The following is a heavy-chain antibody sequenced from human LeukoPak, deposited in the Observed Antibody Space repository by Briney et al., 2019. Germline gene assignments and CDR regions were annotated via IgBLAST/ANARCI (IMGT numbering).Heavy chain of an antibody. CDR2: IYSGGST. Sequence: GGSLRLSCAASGFIVSSNYMSWVRQAPGKGLEWVSVIYSGGSTYYADSVKGRFTISRDNSKNTLYLQMNSLRAEDTAVYYCARDPYSSSWYDAFDIWGQGTMVTVSS. D-gene: IGHD6-13*01. CDR1: GFIVSSNY. J-gene: IGHJ3*02. CDR3: ARDPYSSSWYDAFDI. V-gene: IGHV3-66*01.